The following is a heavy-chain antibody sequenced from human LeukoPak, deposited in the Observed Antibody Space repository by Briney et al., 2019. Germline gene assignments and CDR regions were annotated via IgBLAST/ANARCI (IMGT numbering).Heavy chain of an antibody. J-gene: IGHJ4*02. Sequence: PGGSLRLSCAASGFIFKKYWMNWVRQVPGKGLECLANIKEDGSETYYADSVKGRFTISRDNAKNSLYLQMNSLRAEDTAVYYCARMDYYDSSGYYYVDWGQGTLVTVSS. CDR3: ARMDYYDSSGYYYVD. D-gene: IGHD3-22*01. V-gene: IGHV3-7*03. CDR1: GFIFKKYW. CDR2: IKEDGSET.